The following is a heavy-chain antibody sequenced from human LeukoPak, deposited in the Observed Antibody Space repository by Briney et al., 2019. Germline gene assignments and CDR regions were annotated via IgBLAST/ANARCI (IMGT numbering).Heavy chain of an antibody. CDR1: GASVSSSH. V-gene: IGHV4-59*02. CDR3: SEGYFEPFAH. CDR2: LSYTGKT. D-gene: IGHD3-9*01. J-gene: IGHJ4*02. Sequence: SETLSLTCVVSGASVSSSHWNWIRQLPGKGLEWIGCLSYTGKTDYNPSLSGRVTMSLGTSNNQVSLTLRSVTAADTAVYYCSEGYFEPFAHWGQGTLVAVS.